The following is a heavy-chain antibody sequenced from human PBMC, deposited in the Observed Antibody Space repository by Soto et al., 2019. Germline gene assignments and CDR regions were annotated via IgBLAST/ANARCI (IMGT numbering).Heavy chain of an antibody. J-gene: IGHJ5*02. CDR3: GSVRPSGYVLS. D-gene: IGHD6-25*01. CDR2: VYFSGNT. Sequence: PSETLSLTCPFSGGSLSSYYWTWIRQSPGKGLEWIGYVYFSGNTNYNPSLKSRVTISIDTSKNQFSLRLASVTAADTAFYYCGSVRPSGYVLSWGQGTLV. CDR1: GGSLSSYY. V-gene: IGHV4-59*01.